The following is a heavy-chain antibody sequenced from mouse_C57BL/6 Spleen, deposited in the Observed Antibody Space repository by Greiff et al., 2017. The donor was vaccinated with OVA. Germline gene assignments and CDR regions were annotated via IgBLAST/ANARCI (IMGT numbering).Heavy chain of an antibody. D-gene: IGHD2-5*01. Sequence: QVQLKQSGAELVKPGASVKISCKASGYAFSSYWMNWVKQRPGKGLEWIGQIYPGDGDTNYNGKFKGKATLTADKSSSTAYMQLSSLTSEDSAVYFCARSYYSNYGPWFAYWGQGTLVTVSA. CDR2: IYPGDGDT. J-gene: IGHJ3*01. V-gene: IGHV1-80*01. CDR3: ARSYYSNYGPWFAY. CDR1: GYAFSSYW.